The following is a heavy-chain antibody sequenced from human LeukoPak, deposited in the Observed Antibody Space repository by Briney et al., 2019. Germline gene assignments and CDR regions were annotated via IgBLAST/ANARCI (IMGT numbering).Heavy chain of an antibody. Sequence: SETLSLTCTVSGGSISSYYWSWIRQPPGKGLEWIGCIYYSGYTNYKSSLKSRVTISVDTSKNQFSLKLSSVTAADTAVYYCARARYSYAWGFDSWGQGTLVSVSS. J-gene: IGHJ4*02. D-gene: IGHD5-18*01. V-gene: IGHV4-59*01. CDR3: ARARYSYAWGFDS. CDR2: IYYSGYT. CDR1: GGSISSYY.